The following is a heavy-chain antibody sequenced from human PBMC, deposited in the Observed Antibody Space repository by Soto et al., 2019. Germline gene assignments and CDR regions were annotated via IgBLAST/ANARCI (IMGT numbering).Heavy chain of an antibody. CDR3: ARSGSFDAFDI. CDR2: IYYSGGT. Sequence: SETLSLTCTVSGGSISSGDYYWSWIRQPPGKGLEWIGYIYYSGGTYYNPSLKSRVTISVDTSKNQFSLKLSSVTAADTAVYYYARSGSFDAFDIWGQGTMVTVSS. V-gene: IGHV4-30-4*01. D-gene: IGHD2-15*01. CDR1: GGSISSGDYY. J-gene: IGHJ3*02.